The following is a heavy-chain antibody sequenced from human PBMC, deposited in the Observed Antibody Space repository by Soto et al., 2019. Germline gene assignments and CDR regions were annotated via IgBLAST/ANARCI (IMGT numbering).Heavy chain of an antibody. J-gene: IGHJ6*02. CDR2: IMPIFRTP. V-gene: IGHV1-69*12. CDR3: ARDNDRPQLGGNYYYILDV. D-gene: IGHD1-1*01. Sequence: QVQLEQYGAEVKKPGSSVKVSCKASGGTFRNSAISWERQAPGQGLEWMGGIMPIFRTPVYAQKFQGRVTITADESTTTAYMELSGLRSDDTAVYYCARDNDRPQLGGNYYYILDVWGHGTTVTVSS. CDR1: GGTFRNSA.